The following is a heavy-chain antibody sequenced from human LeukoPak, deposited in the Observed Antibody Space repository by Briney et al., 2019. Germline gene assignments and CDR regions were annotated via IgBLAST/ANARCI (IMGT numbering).Heavy chain of an antibody. CDR1: GLTLSDHY. J-gene: IGHJ3*02. CDR3: ASGNYGRGAFDI. CDR2: VPKKAHNSTT. Sequence: GGSLRLSCAVAGLTLSDHYMDWVRQAPGKGLEWVGRVPKKAHNSTTEYATSVKGRFTISRDDSKTLLYLQMNSLQTEDAAVYYCASGNYGRGAFDIWGQGTMVTVSS. V-gene: IGHV3-72*01. D-gene: IGHD3-16*01.